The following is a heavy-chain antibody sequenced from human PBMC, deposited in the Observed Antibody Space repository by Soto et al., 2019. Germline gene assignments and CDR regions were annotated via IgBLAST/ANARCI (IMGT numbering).Heavy chain of an antibody. CDR1: GFTLRNYA. Sequence: GGSLRLSCEASGFTLRNYAMTWIRQAPGKGLEWVSLISANDVGTYYAESVKTRFTISTDQSRNTVYLQMDSLRADDTAIYYCAKAKNDYNWDNRPPFDYWGQGTLVTV. CDR2: ISANDVGT. D-gene: IGHD1-20*01. J-gene: IGHJ4*02. CDR3: AKAKNDYNWDNRPPFDY. V-gene: IGHV3-23*01.